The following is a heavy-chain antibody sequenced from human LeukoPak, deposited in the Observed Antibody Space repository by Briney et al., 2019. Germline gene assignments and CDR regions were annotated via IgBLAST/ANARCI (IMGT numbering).Heavy chain of an antibody. CDR1: GFTFSSYS. CDR2: ISSSSSYI. CDR3: TTGPGTYYYYMDV. D-gene: IGHD3-10*01. Sequence: GGSLRLSCAASGFTFSSYSMNWVRQAPGKGLEWVSSISSSSSYIYYADSVKGRFTISRDNAKNSLYLQMNSLKTEDTAVYYCTTGPGTYYYYMDVWGKGTTVTISS. V-gene: IGHV3-21*03. J-gene: IGHJ6*03.